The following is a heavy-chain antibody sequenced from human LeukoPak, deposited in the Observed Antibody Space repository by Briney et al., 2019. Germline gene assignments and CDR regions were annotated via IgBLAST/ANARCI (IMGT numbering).Heavy chain of an antibody. Sequence: PGGSLRLSCAASGFTFNIYAMSWVRQAPGKGLKWVSAISETSRKTYYADSVKGRFTISRDNSKNTLYLQMNGLRDEDTAVYYCVQEARRDGYKLAPVAEHWGQGTLVTVSS. D-gene: IGHD5-24*01. V-gene: IGHV3-23*01. CDR1: GFTFNIYA. J-gene: IGHJ1*01. CDR3: VQEARRDGYKLAPVAEH. CDR2: ISETSRKT.